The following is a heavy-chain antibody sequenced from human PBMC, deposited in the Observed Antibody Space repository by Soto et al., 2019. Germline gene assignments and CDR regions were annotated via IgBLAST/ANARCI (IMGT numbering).Heavy chain of an antibody. D-gene: IGHD6-19*01. Sequence: SETLSLTCTVSGYSIISGSYWAWIRQPPGKGPELIASIYHGGTTFYNPSLKSRITISVDTSNNQFSLKLTSVTAADTAVYYCARVHVMVVAGSTFDYWGHGTLVTVSS. CDR3: ARVHVMVVAGSTFDY. V-gene: IGHV4-38-2*02. J-gene: IGHJ4*01. CDR1: GYSIISGSY. CDR2: IYHGGTT.